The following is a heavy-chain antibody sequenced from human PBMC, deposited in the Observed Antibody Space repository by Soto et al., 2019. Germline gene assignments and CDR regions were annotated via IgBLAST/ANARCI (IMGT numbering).Heavy chain of an antibody. D-gene: IGHD3-3*01. CDR3: ATRITVFGLLIPPFDP. V-gene: IGHV4-34*01. CDR1: GGSVNGYY. CDR2: INHTGGT. J-gene: IGHJ5*02. Sequence: KPSETLSLTCAVYGGSVNGYYCNWIRQPPGKGLEWIGEINHTGGTHYNPSLKSRVTMSVDTSKNQFSLRLSSVTAADTAIYYCATRITVFGLLIPPFDPWGQGTQVTVSS.